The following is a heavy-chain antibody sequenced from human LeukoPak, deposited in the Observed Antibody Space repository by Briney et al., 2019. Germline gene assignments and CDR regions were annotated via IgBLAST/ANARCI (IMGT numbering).Heavy chain of an antibody. Sequence: SETLSLTCTVSGGSISSGDYYWSWIRQPPGKGLEWIGYIYYSGSTYYNPSLKTRVTISVDTSKNQFSLKLSSVTAADTAVYYCASEDCSSTSCPLYYFDYWGQGTLVTVSS. J-gene: IGHJ4*02. CDR1: GGSISSGDYY. V-gene: IGHV4-30-4*08. CDR2: IYYSGST. D-gene: IGHD2-2*01. CDR3: ASEDCSSTSCPLYYFDY.